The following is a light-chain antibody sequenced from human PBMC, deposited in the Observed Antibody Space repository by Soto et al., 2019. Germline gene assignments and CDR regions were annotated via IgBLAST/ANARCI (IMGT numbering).Light chain of an antibody. V-gene: IGKV1-12*01. CDR3: QQANSFPHT. J-gene: IGKJ5*01. Sequence: DIQMTQSPSSVSASVGDRVTITCRASQGISSCLAWYQQKPGKAPKLLIYAASSLQSGVPSRFSASVSGTDFTLSISSLQPEDFATYYCQQANSFPHTLGQATRLEI. CDR1: QGISSC. CDR2: AAS.